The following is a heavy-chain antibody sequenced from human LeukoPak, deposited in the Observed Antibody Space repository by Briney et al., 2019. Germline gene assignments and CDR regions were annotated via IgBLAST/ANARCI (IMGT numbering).Heavy chain of an antibody. J-gene: IGHJ4*02. CDR3: ARRGYSFGSDY. Sequence: GRSLRLSCAASGFTFSSYAMHWVRQAPGKRLEWVAVISYDGSNKYYADSVKGRFTISRDNSKNTLYLQMNSLRAEDTAVYYCARRGYSFGSDYWGPGTLVTVSS. D-gene: IGHD5-18*01. CDR1: GFTFSSYA. V-gene: IGHV3-30-3*01. CDR2: ISYDGSNK.